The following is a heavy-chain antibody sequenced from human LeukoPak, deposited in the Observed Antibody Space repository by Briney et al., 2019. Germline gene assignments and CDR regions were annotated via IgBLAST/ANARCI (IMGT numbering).Heavy chain of an antibody. J-gene: IGHJ4*02. CDR1: GXTFSKAW. D-gene: IGHD3-10*01. Sequence: GGSLRLSCAASGXTFSKAWMSWVRQAPGKGLEWVVRIKSKTDGGTTDYAAPVKGRFTISRDDSRNTLSLQMNSLKTEDTAVYYCTTITMIREHEDYWGQGTLVTVSS. V-gene: IGHV3-15*01. CDR3: TTITMIREHEDY. CDR2: IKSKTDGGTT.